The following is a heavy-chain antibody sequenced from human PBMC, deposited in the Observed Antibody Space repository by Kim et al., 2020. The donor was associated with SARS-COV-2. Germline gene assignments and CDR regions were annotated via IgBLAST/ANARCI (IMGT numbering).Heavy chain of an antibody. D-gene: IGHD2-15*01. V-gene: IGHV4-39*01. Sequence: SETLSLTCTVSGGSISSSSYYWGWIRQPPGKGLEWIGNFYYSGSTYYNPSLKSRVTISVDTSKNQFSLKLSSVTAADTAVYYCARHYCSGGSCYFDYWGQGTLVTVSS. CDR3: ARHYCSGGSCYFDY. CDR1: GGSISSSSYY. CDR2: FYYSGST. J-gene: IGHJ4*02.